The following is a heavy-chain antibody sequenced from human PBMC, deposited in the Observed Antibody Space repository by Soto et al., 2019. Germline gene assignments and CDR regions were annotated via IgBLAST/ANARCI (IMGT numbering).Heavy chain of an antibody. CDR3: ARANQAIAAAAFDI. CDR2: IYYSGRT. J-gene: IGHJ3*02. D-gene: IGHD6-13*01. Sequence: SETLSLTCTVSGGSISSSSYYWGWIRQPPGKGLEWIGSIYYSGRTYYNPSLKSRVTISVDTSKNQFSLKLSLVTTADKAVYYCARANQAIAAAAFDIWGQGTMVTVSS. V-gene: IGHV4-39*07. CDR1: GGSISSSSYY.